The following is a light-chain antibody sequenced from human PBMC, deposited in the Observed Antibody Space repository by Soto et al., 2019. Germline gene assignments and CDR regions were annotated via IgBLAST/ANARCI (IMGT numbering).Light chain of an antibody. V-gene: IGKV3-11*01. J-gene: IGKJ1*01. Sequence: EVVLTQSPATLSVSPGQRATLSCRASQSLRSNLAWFQHKRGQAPRLLIYGASTRATGIPARFSGSGSGTDFTLTISSLEPEDFAVYYCQQRSNWPPWTFGQGTKVDIK. CDR1: QSLRSN. CDR3: QQRSNWPPWT. CDR2: GAS.